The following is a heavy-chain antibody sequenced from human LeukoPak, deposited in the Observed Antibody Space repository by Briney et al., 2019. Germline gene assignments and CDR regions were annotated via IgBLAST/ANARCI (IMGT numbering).Heavy chain of an antibody. D-gene: IGHD6-19*01. CDR2: IIPIFGTA. V-gene: IGHV1-69*13. Sequence: SVEVSCKASGGTFSSYAISWVRQAPGQGLEWMGGIIPIFGTANYAQKFQGRVTITADESTSTAYMELSSLRSEDTAVYYCARVLTRYSSGWYYFDYWGQGTLVTVSS. CDR3: ARVLTRYSSGWYYFDY. J-gene: IGHJ4*02. CDR1: GGTFSSYA.